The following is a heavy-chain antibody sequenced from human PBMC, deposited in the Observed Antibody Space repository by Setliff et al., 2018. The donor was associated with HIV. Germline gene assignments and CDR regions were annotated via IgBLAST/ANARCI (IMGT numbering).Heavy chain of an antibody. J-gene: IGHJ4*02. Sequence: GASVKGSCKASGYTFTSYAMHWVRQAPGQRLEWMGWIHAGNGYTKYSQKFQGRVTFTRDTSASAAYMDLSSLRSEDTAVYYCARIWGIPPLYYFDYWGQGTLVTVSS. V-gene: IGHV1-3*01. CDR2: IHAGNGYT. CDR3: ARIWGIPPLYYFDY. CDR1: GYTFTSYA. D-gene: IGHD3-16*01.